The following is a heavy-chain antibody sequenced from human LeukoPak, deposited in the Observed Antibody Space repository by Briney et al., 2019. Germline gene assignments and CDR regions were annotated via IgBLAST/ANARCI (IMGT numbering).Heavy chain of an antibody. D-gene: IGHD6-13*01. CDR2: ISYDGSDK. J-gene: IGHJ6*03. V-gene: IGHV3-30*03. Sequence: PGGSLRLSCAASRFTFSNYVMHWVRQAPGKGLEWVAVISYDGSDKYYADSVKGRFTISRDDSKNTAYLQMNSLKPEDTAVYFCTRQIAAAGTGGYYYYYYMDVWGKGTTVTVSS. CDR3: TRQIAAAGTGGYYYYYYMDV. CDR1: RFTFSNYV.